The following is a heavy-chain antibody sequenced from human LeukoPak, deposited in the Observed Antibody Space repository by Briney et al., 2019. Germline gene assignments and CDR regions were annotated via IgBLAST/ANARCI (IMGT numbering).Heavy chain of an antibody. CDR1: GGTFSSYA. V-gene: IGHV1-69*05. J-gene: IGHJ6*03. D-gene: IGHD2-2*01. CDR2: IIPIFGTA. CDR3: ARVDCSSTSCYDYYYYYMDV. Sequence: SVKVSCKASGGTFSSYAISWVRQAPGQGLEWMGRIIPIFGTANYAQKFQGRVTITTDESTSTAYMELSSLRSEDTAVYYCARVDCSSTSCYDYYYYYMDVWGKGTTVTVSS.